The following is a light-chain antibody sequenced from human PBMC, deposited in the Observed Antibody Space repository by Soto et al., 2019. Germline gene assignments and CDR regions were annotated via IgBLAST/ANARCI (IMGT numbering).Light chain of an antibody. V-gene: IGLV1-47*01. CDR3: AAWDDSLSGPV. Sequence: QSVLTQPPSASGTPGQRVTISCSGSSSNIGSNYVYWYQQLPGTAPKLLIYRNNQRPSGVPDRFSGSKSGTSASLAISGLGSEDEAGYYCAAWDDSLSGPVFGGGTKLTVL. CDR1: SSNIGSNY. CDR2: RNN. J-gene: IGLJ2*01.